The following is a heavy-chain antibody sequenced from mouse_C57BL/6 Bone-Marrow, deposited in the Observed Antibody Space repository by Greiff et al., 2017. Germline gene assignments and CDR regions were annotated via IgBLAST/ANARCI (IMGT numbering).Heavy chain of an antibody. Sequence: VQLQQSGAELVRPGASVKLSCKASGYTFTDYYINWVKQRPGQGLEWIARIYPGSGNTYYNEKFKGKATLTAEKSSSTAYMQLSSLTSEDSAVYFCARSLPLYYGSSYGAMDYWGQGTSVTVSS. V-gene: IGHV1-76*01. CDR2: IYPGSGNT. CDR1: GYTFTDYY. J-gene: IGHJ4*01. CDR3: ARSLPLYYGSSYGAMDY. D-gene: IGHD1-1*01.